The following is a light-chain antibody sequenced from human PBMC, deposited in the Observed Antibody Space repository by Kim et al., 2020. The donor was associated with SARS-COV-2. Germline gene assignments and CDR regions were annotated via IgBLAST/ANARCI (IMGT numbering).Light chain of an antibody. J-gene: IGLJ3*02. CDR1: NIGSKS. CDR3: QVRESSSDHRV. V-gene: IGLV3-21*01. Sequence: SYELTQPPSVSVAPGKTARITCGGNNIGSKSVHWYQQKPGQAPVLVIYYDSDRPSGIPERFSGSNSGNTATLTISRVEDGDEADYYCQVRESSSDHRVFG. CDR2: YDS.